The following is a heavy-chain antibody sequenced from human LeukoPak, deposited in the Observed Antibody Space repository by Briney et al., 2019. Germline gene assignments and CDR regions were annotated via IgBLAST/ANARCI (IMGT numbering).Heavy chain of an antibody. Sequence: GGPLRLSCAASGFTFSSYSMNWVRQAPGKGLEWVSSISSSSSYIYYADSVKGRFTISRDNAKNSLYLQMNSLRAEDTAVYYCARAKITMVRGVIEYYGMDVWGQGTTVTVSS. J-gene: IGHJ6*02. CDR3: ARAKITMVRGVIEYYGMDV. CDR1: GFTFSSYS. V-gene: IGHV3-21*01. D-gene: IGHD3-10*01. CDR2: ISSSSSYI.